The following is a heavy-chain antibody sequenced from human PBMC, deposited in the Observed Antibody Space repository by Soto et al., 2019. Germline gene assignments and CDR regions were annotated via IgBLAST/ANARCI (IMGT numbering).Heavy chain of an antibody. CDR3: ARHLLLYYYDSSGYYLRDAFDI. CDR1: GGSISSSSYY. D-gene: IGHD3-22*01. Sequence: SETLSLTCTVSGGSISSSSYYWGWIRQPPGKGLEWIGYISYSGSTNYNPSLKSRVTISVDTSKNQFSLKLSSVTAADTAVYYCARHLLLYYYDSSGYYLRDAFDIWGQGTMVTVSS. V-gene: IGHV4-61*05. CDR2: ISYSGST. J-gene: IGHJ3*02.